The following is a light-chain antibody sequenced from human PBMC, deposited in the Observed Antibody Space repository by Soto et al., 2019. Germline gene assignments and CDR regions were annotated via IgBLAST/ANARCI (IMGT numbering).Light chain of an antibody. CDR1: SSNIGEGYD. Sequence: QSVLTQPPSVSGAPGQRVTISCTGSSSNIGEGYDVHWYQQLPGTAPKLLIYGNSHRPSGVPYRFSGSKSGTSASLPITGLQPDDEADYYCQSSDRRLTPRVFRTGTKVTVL. CDR3: QSSDRRLTPRV. V-gene: IGLV1-40*01. CDR2: GNS. J-gene: IGLJ1*01.